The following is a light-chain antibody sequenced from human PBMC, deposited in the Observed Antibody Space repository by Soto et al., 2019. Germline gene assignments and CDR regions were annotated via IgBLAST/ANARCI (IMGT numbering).Light chain of an antibody. CDR1: QSVLHSSSIRNY. J-gene: IGKJ1*01. CDR3: HQYYVTPPT. Sequence: DIVMTQSPDSLAVSLGERTTINCKSSQSVLHSSSIRNYIAWYQQKQGQPPKLLIYWASTRASGVPDRFSGSGSGTDFTLIISSLPAEDVAVYYCHQYYVTPPTFGQGTKVEI. CDR2: WAS. V-gene: IGKV4-1*01.